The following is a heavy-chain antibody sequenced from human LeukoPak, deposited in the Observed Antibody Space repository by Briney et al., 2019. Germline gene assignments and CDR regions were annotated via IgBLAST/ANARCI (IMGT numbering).Heavy chain of an antibody. J-gene: IGHJ4*02. D-gene: IGHD6-19*01. CDR2: INHSGST. CDR3: AREAGSGWYGGTRREFDS. CDR1: GGSFSGYY. V-gene: IGHV4-34*01. Sequence: PSETLSLTCAVYGGSFSGYYWSWIRQPPGKGLEWIGEINHSGSTNYNPSLKSRVTISVDMSKNQFSLKLSSVTAADTAVYYCAREAGSGWYGGTRREFDSWGQGTLVTVSS.